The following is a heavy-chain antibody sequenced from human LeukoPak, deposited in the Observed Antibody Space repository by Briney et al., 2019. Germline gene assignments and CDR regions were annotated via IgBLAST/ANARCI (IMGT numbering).Heavy chain of an antibody. CDR3: AKGTGDTAYYF. CDR2: IRVSGST. J-gene: IGHJ4*02. V-gene: IGHV3-23*01. CDR1: GFTFSSYA. Sequence: GGSLRLSCTTSGFTFSSYALSWVRQAPGKGLEWVSGIRVSGSTYYPDSVTGRFTISRDNSENTLYLQMSGLRAEDTAIYYCAKGTGDTAYYFWGQGVLVTVPS. D-gene: IGHD2/OR15-2a*01.